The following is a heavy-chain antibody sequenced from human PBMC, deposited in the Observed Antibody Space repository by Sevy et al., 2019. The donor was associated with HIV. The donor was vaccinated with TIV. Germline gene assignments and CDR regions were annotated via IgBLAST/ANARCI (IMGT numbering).Heavy chain of an antibody. V-gene: IGHV4-38-2*01. D-gene: IGHD2-21*01. CDR2: ISHSGST. CDR1: GYSISSGYY. J-gene: IGHJ4*02. Sequence: SETLSLTCAVSGYSISSGYYWGWIRQPPGKGLEWIGSISHSGSTYYNPSLKSRFTISVDTSKNQFSLKLSSVTAADTAVYYCAGLMAGIVVVSFDYWGQGTLVTVSS. CDR3: AGLMAGIVVVSFDY.